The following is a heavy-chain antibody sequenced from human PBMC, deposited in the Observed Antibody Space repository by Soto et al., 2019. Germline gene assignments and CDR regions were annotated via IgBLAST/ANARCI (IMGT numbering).Heavy chain of an antibody. V-gene: IGHV4-34*01. D-gene: IGHD1-1*01. CDR3: ARGSGIVALPGELEDVNYDY. Sequence: QVQLQQWGAGLVKPSETLSLSCAVYGQSFSGHSWAWIRQSPGKGLEWIGEINESGSTYYNPSLKSRDTLSADTSKNQFSLKLSSVSAADTAVYFCARGSGIVALPGELEDVNYDYWGQGTLVNVSS. CDR1: GQSFSGHS. J-gene: IGHJ4*02. CDR2: INESGST.